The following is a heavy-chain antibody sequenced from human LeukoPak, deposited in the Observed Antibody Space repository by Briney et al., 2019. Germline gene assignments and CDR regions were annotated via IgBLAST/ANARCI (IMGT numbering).Heavy chain of an antibody. Sequence: GGSLRLSCAASGFTFSNAWMSWVRQAPGKGLEWVGRIKSKTDGGTTDYAAPVKGRFTISRDDSKNTLYLQMNSLKTEDTAVYYCTTEEVAVAGLIDYWGQGTLVTVSS. D-gene: IGHD6-19*01. J-gene: IGHJ4*02. CDR3: TTEEVAVAGLIDY. CDR2: IKSKTDGGTT. CDR1: GFTFSNAW. V-gene: IGHV3-15*01.